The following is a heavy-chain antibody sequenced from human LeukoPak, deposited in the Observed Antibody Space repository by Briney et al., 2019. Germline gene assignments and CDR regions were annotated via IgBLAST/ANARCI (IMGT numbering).Heavy chain of an antibody. J-gene: IGHJ4*02. CDR2: ISSSSSTI. D-gene: IGHD1-14*01. Sequence: GGSLRLSCAASGFTFSSYSMNWVRQAPGKGLEWVPYISSSSSTIYYADSVKGRFTISRDNAKNSLSLQMNSLRAEDTAVYYCARDPEGSPNYYFDYWGQGTLVTVSS. V-gene: IGHV3-48*04. CDR3: ARDPEGSPNYYFDY. CDR1: GFTFSSYS.